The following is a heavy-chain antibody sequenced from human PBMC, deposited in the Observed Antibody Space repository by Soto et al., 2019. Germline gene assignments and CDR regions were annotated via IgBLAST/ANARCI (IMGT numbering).Heavy chain of an antibody. J-gene: IGHJ1*01. V-gene: IGHV4-59*01. CDR1: GGSISSYY. Sequence: SETLSLTCTGCGGSISSYYCSWIRQPPGKGLEWIGYIYYSGITNYSPSLKSRVTISVDASKNQFSLDLSSLSAADRAVYYCITREDYVSGTLMNCGQGTLVAV. D-gene: IGHD3-16*01. CDR3: ITREDYVSGTLMN. CDR2: IYYSGIT.